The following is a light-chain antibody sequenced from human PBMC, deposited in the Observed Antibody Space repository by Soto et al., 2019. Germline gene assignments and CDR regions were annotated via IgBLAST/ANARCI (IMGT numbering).Light chain of an antibody. Sequence: QSVLAQPPSVSGAPGQRVTISCTGSSANIGAAYNVDWYQQLPGTAPKLLIYGNNNRPSGVPARFSGSKSGTSASLAIAGLHAEDEGHSPCKSYDRSLSGYVFGTGTKVTV. CDR3: KSYDRSLSGYV. V-gene: IGLV1-40*01. CDR2: GNN. J-gene: IGLJ1*01. CDR1: SANIGAAYN.